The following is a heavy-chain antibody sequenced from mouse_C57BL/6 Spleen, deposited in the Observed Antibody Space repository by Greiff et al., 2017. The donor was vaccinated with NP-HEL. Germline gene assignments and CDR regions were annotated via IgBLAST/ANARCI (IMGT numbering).Heavy chain of an antibody. CDR2: ISSGSSTI. D-gene: IGHD1-1*01. V-gene: IGHV5-17*01. CDR3: ARGGLLLGYFDY. CDR1: GFTFSDYG. Sequence: DVKLVESGGGLVKPGGSLKLSCAASGFTFSDYGMHWVRQAPEKGLEWVAYISSGSSTIYYADTVKGRFTISRDNAKNTLFLQMTSLRSEDTAMYYCARGGLLLGYFDYWGQGTTLTVSS. J-gene: IGHJ2*01.